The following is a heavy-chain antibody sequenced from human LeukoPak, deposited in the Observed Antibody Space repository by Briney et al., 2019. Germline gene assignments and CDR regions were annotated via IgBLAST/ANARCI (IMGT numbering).Heavy chain of an antibody. V-gene: IGHV3-48*03. D-gene: IGHD6-19*01. Sequence: GGSLRLSCAASGFTFSSYEMNLVRQAPGKGLEWVSYISSDGSTIYYAASVRGRYTISRDNAKNSLYLQINSLRAEDTAIYYCARRAVAGAVAGYWGQGTLVTVSS. CDR3: ARRAVAGAVAGY. CDR2: ISSDGSTI. J-gene: IGHJ4*02. CDR1: GFTFSSYE.